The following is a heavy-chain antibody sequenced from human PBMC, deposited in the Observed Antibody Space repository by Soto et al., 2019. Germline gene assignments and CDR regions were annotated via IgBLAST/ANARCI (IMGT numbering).Heavy chain of an antibody. V-gene: IGHV2-5*01. CDR3: AHAVGGGNSAYFQS. CDR2: IYWNDDK. D-gene: IGHD3-16*01. J-gene: IGHJ1*01. CDR1: GFSLSTSGVG. Sequence: QITLKESGPTLVKPTQTLTLTCTFSGFSLSTSGVGVGWIRQPPGKALEWLAVIYWNDDKRYSPSLESRLTITQDTSKNHVVLTTTNMDPVDTATYYCAHAVGGGNSAYFQSWGQGTLVTVSS.